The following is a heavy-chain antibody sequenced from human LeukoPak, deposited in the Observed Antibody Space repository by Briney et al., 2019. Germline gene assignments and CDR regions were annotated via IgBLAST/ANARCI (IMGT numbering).Heavy chain of an antibody. CDR1: GFTFSSYS. CDR3: ARGSGIPY. CDR2: ISSSSSTI. V-gene: IGHV3-48*01. J-gene: IGHJ4*02. D-gene: IGHD1-26*01. Sequence: PGGSLGLSCAASGFTFSSYSMNWVRQAPGKGLEWVSYISSSSSTIYYADSVKGRFTISRDNAKNSLYLQMNSLRAEDTAVYYCARGSGIPYWGQGTLVTVSS.